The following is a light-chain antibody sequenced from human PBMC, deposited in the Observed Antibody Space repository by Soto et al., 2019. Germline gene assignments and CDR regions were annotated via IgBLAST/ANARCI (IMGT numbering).Light chain of an antibody. V-gene: IGLV2-8*01. CDR3: SSYAGSNNYV. CDR2: EVS. J-gene: IGLJ1*01. CDR1: SSDVGSYNY. Sequence: QSALTQPPSASGSPGQSVTISCTGTSSDVGSYNYVSWYQQHPGKAPNLMIYEVSKRPSGVPDRFSGSKSSNTASLTVSGLQAEDEADYYCSSYAGSNNYVFGTGTKLTVL.